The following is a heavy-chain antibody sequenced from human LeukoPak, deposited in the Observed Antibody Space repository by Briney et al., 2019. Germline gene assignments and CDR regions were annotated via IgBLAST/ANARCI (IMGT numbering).Heavy chain of an antibody. V-gene: IGHV3-74*01. D-gene: IGHD6-13*01. CDR1: GFTLSSYW. J-gene: IGHJ3*02. CDR3: VRVAVGTGSFDI. CDR2: INTDGRTI. Sequence: GGSLRLSCAASGFTLSSYWMHWVRQAPGKGLVWVSRINTDGRTINYADSVEGRFTISRDIAKNTLYLQMNSLRAEDTAVYYCVRVAVGTGSFDIWGQGTMVTVSS.